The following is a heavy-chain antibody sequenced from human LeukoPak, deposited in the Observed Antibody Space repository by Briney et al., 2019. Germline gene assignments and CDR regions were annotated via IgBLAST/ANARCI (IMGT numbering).Heavy chain of an antibody. CDR1: GFTFSSYA. J-gene: IGHJ4*02. CDR2: ISGSGGST. D-gene: IGHD3-3*01. Sequence: GSLRLSCAASGFTFSSYAMSWVRQAPGKGLEWVSAISGSGGSTYYADSVKGRFTISRDNSKNTLYLQLNSLRAEDTAVYYCAKDEEAYYDFWSGYSNGGYFDYWGQGTLVTVSS. CDR3: AKDEEAYYDFWSGYSNGGYFDY. V-gene: IGHV3-23*01.